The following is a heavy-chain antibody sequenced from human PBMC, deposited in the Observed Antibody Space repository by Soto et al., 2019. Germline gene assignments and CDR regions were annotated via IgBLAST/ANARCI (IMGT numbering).Heavy chain of an antibody. V-gene: IGHV4-34*01. CDR1: GGSFVGYY. J-gene: IGHJ4*02. CDR2: INHSGST. D-gene: IGHD3-3*01. CDR3: ARGRNYDFWSGYYFRLDFDY. Sequence: SETLSLTCAVYGGSFVGYYWIFIRHPACKWLEWIVEINHSGSTNYNPSLKSRVTISVDTSKNQFSLKLSSVTAADTAVYYCARGRNYDFWSGYYFRLDFDYWGQGTLVTVSS.